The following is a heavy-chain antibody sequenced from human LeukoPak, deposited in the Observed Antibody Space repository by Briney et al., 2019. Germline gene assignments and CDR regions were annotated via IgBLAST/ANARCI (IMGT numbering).Heavy chain of an antibody. CDR3: ARDIVGLDP. V-gene: IGHV3-53*01. CDR2: IYSGGST. CDR1: GFIFSSYA. Sequence: GGSLRLSCAASGFIFSSYAMSWVRQAPGKGMEWVSVIYSGGSTYYADSVKGRFTISRDNSKNTLYLQMNSLRAEDTAVYYCARDIVGLDPWGQGTLVTVSS. J-gene: IGHJ5*02. D-gene: IGHD1-26*01.